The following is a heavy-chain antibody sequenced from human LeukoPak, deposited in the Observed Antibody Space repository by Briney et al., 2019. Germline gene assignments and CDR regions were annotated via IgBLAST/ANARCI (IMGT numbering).Heavy chain of an antibody. Sequence: GGSLRLSCAASEFTFSSYAMSWVRQAPGKGLEWVSAISGNGGNTNYADSVKGRFITSRDSSKNTLYLQMNSLRAEDTAVYYCAKRATPSWYLDYWGQGTLVTVSS. D-gene: IGHD1-26*01. CDR3: AKRATPSWYLDY. J-gene: IGHJ4*02. CDR1: EFTFSSYA. V-gene: IGHV3-23*01. CDR2: ISGNGGNT.